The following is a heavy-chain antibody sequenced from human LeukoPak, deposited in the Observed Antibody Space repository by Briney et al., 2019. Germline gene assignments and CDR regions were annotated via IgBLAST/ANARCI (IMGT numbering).Heavy chain of an antibody. CDR3: ARAPRRGSSSWTPNCFDR. Sequence: GASLKVSCKASGYTFTSYDINWVRQATGQGLEWRGWMNPNSGNTGYAQKFQGRVTMTRNTSISTAYMELSSLSSEDKAVYYRARAPRRGSSSWTPNCFDRWRQGSLVTVSS. V-gene: IGHV1-8*01. D-gene: IGHD6-13*01. CDR2: MNPNSGNT. CDR1: GYTFTSYD. J-gene: IGHJ5*02.